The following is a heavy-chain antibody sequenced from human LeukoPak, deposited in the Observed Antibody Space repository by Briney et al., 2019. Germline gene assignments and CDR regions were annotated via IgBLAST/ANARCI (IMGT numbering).Heavy chain of an antibody. CDR1: GGTFNSYA. CDR3: ARDPGGWYFDL. D-gene: IGHD3-16*01. J-gene: IGHJ2*01. V-gene: IGHV1-69*04. CDR2: IIPILGTA. Sequence: GSSVKVPCKASGGTFNSYAISWVRQAPGQGLEWMGRIIPILGTANYAQKFQGRVTITADKSTSTAYMELSSLRSEDTAVYYCARDPGGWYFDLWGRGTLVTVSS.